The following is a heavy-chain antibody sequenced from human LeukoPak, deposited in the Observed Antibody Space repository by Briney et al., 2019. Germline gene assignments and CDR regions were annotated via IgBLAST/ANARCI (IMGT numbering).Heavy chain of an antibody. CDR3: ARDGPEYFQH. J-gene: IGHJ1*01. CDR1: GFTFSSYS. Sequence: GGSLRLSCAASGFTFSSYSMNWVRQAPGKGLEWVSSISSSSSYIYYADSVRGRFTISRDNAKNSLYLQMNSLRAEDTAVYYCARDGPEYFQHWGQGTLVTVSS. V-gene: IGHV3-21*01. CDR2: ISSSSSYI.